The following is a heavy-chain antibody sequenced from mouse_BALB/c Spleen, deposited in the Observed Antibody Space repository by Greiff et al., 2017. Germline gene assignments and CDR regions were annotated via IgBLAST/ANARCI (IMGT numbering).Heavy chain of an antibody. D-gene: IGHD2-1*01. V-gene: IGHV5-6-5*01. Sequence: EVHLVESGGGLVKPGGSLKLSCAASGFTFSSYAMSWVRQTPEKRLEWVASISSGGSTYYPDSVKGRFTISRDNARNILYLQMSSLRSEDTAMYYCARGDGNYPRSMDYWGQGTSVTVSS. J-gene: IGHJ4*01. CDR2: ISSGGST. CDR3: ARGDGNYPRSMDY. CDR1: GFTFSSYA.